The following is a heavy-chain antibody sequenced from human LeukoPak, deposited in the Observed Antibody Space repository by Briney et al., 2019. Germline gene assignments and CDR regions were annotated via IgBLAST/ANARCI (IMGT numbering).Heavy chain of an antibody. CDR2: ISGSGGST. CDR1: GFTFSSYA. J-gene: IGHJ4*02. Sequence: PGGSLRLSCAASGFTFSSYAMSSVRQAPGKGLEWVSAISGSGGSTYYAGSVKGRFTISRDNSKNTLYLQMNSLRAEDTAVCYCAKEAVTYYYDSSGPADYFDYWGQGTLVTVSS. D-gene: IGHD3-22*01. CDR3: AKEAVTYYYDSSGPADYFDY. V-gene: IGHV3-23*01.